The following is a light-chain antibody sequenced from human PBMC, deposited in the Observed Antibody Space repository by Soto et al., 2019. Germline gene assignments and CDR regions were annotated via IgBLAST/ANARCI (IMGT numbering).Light chain of an antibody. V-gene: IGKV3-20*01. CDR3: QKYGTSPWK. J-gene: IGKJ1*01. CDR1: QRVTIGY. Sequence: VLTQSPGTLALSPGEGATLSCSASQRVTIGYLAWFQQKPGQAPRLLIYGARTRATGVPDRFSASGSGTVFSLTISRLEPEDFAVYYCQKYGTSPWKFGQGTKVDIK. CDR2: GAR.